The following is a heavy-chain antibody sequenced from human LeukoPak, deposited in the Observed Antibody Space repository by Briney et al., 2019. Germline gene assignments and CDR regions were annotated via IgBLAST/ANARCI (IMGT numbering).Heavy chain of an antibody. D-gene: IGHD2-2*01. V-gene: IGHV4-34*01. CDR3: ARLRDIVVVPAAKADAFDI. CDR1: GGSFSAFF. J-gene: IGHJ3*02. Sequence: SSETLSLTCAVSGGSFSAFFWRWIRQPPGKGLEWIGDVGHSGSTNYNPSLKSRVTISVDTSKNQFSLKLSSVTAADTAVYYCARLRDIVVVPAAKADAFDIWGQGTMVTVSS. CDR2: VGHSGST.